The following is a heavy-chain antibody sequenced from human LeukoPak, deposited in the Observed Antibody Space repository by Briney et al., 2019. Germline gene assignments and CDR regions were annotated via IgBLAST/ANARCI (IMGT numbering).Heavy chain of an antibody. CDR1: GASISPYY. CDR3: ARGTKTGNTGYDWSY. V-gene: IGHV4-59*01. CDR2: IYYTGST. Sequence: PSETLSLTCSVPGASISPYYWTWIRQPPGRGLEWIGYIYYTGSTTYNSSLKSRVTMSVDTATNQFTLELSSVTAADTAVYYCARGTKTGNTGYDWSYWGQGSLVTVSS. D-gene: IGHD5-12*01. J-gene: IGHJ4*02.